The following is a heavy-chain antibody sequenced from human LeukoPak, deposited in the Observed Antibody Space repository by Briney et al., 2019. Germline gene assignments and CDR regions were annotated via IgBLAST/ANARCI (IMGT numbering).Heavy chain of an antibody. CDR2: IYYSGST. CDR3: ASNRLLLWFGEPSPGWFDP. J-gene: IGHJ5*02. D-gene: IGHD3-10*01. V-gene: IGHV4-31*03. Sequence: PSETLSLTCTVSGGSVSSGGYYWRWIRQHPGKGLEWIAYIYYSGSTYYNPSLKSRITISVDTSKNQFSLKLSSVTAADTAVYYCASNRLLLWFGEPSPGWFDPWGQGTLVTVSS. CDR1: GGSVSSGGYY.